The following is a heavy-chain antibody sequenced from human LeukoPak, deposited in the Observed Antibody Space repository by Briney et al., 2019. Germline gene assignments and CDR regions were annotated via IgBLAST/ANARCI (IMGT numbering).Heavy chain of an antibody. CDR1: GGSISSGGYY. V-gene: IGHV4-61*08. D-gene: IGHD5-18*01. CDR2: IYHSGST. J-gene: IGHJ4*02. CDR3: ARVRYSYGPIDY. Sequence: PSETLSLTCTVSGGSISSGGYYWSWIRQPPGKGLEWIGYIYHSGSTYYNPSLKSRVTISVDTSKNQFSLKLSSVTAADTAVYYCARVRYSYGPIDYWGQGTLVTVSS.